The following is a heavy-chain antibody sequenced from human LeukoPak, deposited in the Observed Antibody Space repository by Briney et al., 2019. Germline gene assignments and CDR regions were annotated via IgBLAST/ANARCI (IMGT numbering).Heavy chain of an antibody. V-gene: IGHV1-8*03. CDR2: MNPNSGNT. J-gene: IGHJ3*02. CDR1: GYTFTSYD. D-gene: IGHD2-2*01. CDR3: ARGPGYCSSTSCYVSRNDAFDI. Sequence: VASVKVSCKASGYTFTSYDINWVRQATGQGLEWMGWMNPNSGNTGYAQKFQGRVTITRNTSISTAYMELSSLRSEDTAVYYCARGPGYCSSTSCYVSRNDAFDIWGQGTMVTVSS.